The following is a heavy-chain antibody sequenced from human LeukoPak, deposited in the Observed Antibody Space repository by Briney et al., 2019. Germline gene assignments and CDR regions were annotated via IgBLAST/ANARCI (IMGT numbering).Heavy chain of an antibody. Sequence: PGGSLRLSCSASGFTFPTYWMIWVRQAPGKGLEWVSSISSSSSYIYYADSVKGRFTISRDNAKNSLYLQMNSLRAEDTAVYYCARDNQQLVRPFDYWGQGTLVTVSS. V-gene: IGHV3-21*01. CDR3: ARDNQQLVRPFDY. CDR2: ISSSSSYI. CDR1: GFTFPTYW. J-gene: IGHJ4*02. D-gene: IGHD6-13*01.